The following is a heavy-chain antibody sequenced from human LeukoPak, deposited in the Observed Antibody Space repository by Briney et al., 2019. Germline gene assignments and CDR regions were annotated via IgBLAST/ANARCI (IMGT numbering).Heavy chain of an antibody. CDR3: ARDLPYYDILTGNFRGFGLDY. J-gene: IGHJ4*02. CDR1: GFTFDDYA. D-gene: IGHD3-9*01. Sequence: GRSLRLSCAASGFTFDDYAMHWVRQASGKGLEWVSAVSGDGRTTRYVDSVKGRFTISRDNSRNTLYLQMNSLRAEDTAVYYCARDLPYYDILTGNFRGFGLDYWGQGTLLTVSS. V-gene: IGHV3-9*01. CDR2: VSGDGRTT.